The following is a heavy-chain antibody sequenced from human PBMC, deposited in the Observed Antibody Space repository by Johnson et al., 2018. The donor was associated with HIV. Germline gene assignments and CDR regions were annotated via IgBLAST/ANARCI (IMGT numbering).Heavy chain of an antibody. J-gene: IGHJ3*02. CDR2: ISYDGSNK. V-gene: IGHV3-30*14. D-gene: IGHD1-7*01. CDR3: ARDRGNYDDAFDI. CDR1: GFTFSSYA. Sequence: QVQLVESGGGVVQPGRSLRLSCAASGFTFSSYAMHWVRQAPGKGLEWVAVISYDGSNKYYADSVKGQFTISRDNSKNTLYLQMNSLRAEDTAVYYCARDRGNYDDAFDIWGQGTMVTVSS.